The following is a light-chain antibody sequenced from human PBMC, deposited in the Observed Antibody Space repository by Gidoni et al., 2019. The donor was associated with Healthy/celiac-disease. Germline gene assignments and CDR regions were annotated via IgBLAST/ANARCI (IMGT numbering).Light chain of an antibody. CDR2: GAS. CDR3: QQYGSSPPWT. J-gene: IGKJ1*01. Sequence: EIVLTQSPGTLSLSPGERATRSCRASQSVSSSYLAWYQQKPGQAPRLLIYGASSSATGIPDRFSGSGSGTDFTLTISRLEPEDFAVYYCQQYGSSPPWTFGQGTKVEIK. CDR1: QSVSSSY. V-gene: IGKV3-20*01.